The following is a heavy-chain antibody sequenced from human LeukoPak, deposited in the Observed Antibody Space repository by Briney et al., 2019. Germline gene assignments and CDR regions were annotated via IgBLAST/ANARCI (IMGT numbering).Heavy chain of an antibody. D-gene: IGHD3-10*01. J-gene: IGHJ3*02. CDR1: GGSFSGYY. Sequence: SETLSLTCAVYGGSFSGYYWSWIRQPPGKGLEWIGEINHSGSTNYNPSLKSRVAISEDTSKNQFSLNLSSVTAADTAVYYCARGGYYGSGSDDAFDIWGQGTMVTVSS. V-gene: IGHV4-34*01. CDR2: INHSGST. CDR3: ARGGYYGSGSDDAFDI.